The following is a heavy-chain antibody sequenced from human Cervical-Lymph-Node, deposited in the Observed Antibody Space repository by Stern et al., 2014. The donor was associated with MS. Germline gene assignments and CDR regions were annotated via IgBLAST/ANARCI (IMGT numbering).Heavy chain of an antibody. V-gene: IGHV3-33*01. CDR1: GFTFSSYG. J-gene: IGHJ6*02. CDR3: ARSSSPSPYYYYGMDV. D-gene: IGHD6-13*01. Sequence: VQLLESGGGVVQPGRSLRLSCAASGFTFSSYGMHWVRQAPGKGLEWVAVIWYDGSNKYDADSVKGRFTISRDNSKNTLYLQMNSLRAEDTAVYYCARSSSPSPYYYYGMDVWGQGTTVTVSS. CDR2: IWYDGSNK.